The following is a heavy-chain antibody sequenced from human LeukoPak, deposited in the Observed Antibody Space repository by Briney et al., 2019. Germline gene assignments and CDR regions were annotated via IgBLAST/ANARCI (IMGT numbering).Heavy chain of an antibody. D-gene: IGHD3-22*01. CDR2: IIPIFGTA. V-gene: IGHV1-69*05. Sequence: SVKVSCKASGGTFSSYAISWVRQAPGQGLEWMGRIIPIFGTANYAQKFQGRVTITTDESTSTAYMELSSLRSEDTAVYYCARVTYYYDSSDYYHDAFDIWGQGTMVTVSS. J-gene: IGHJ3*02. CDR1: GGTFSSYA. CDR3: ARVTYYYDSSDYYHDAFDI.